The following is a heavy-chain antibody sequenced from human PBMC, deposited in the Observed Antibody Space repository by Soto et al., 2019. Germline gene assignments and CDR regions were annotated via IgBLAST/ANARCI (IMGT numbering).Heavy chain of an antibody. J-gene: IGHJ4*02. CDR1: GASIGSSSRN. V-gene: IGHV4-39*01. D-gene: IGHD1-26*01. CDR2: VYYSGST. CDR3: ARLDPEWGFDY. Sequence: SKPLSHARTGSGASIGSSSRNWGWIRQPPGKGLEWIGSVYYSGSTYYNPSLKSRVTISVDTSKNQFSLKLSSVTAADTAVYYCARLDPEWGFDYWGQGTLVT.